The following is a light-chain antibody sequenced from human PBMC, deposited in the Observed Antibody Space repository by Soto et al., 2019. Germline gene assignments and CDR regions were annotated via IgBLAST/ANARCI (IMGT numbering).Light chain of an antibody. CDR1: QDIHVF. CDR2: SAS. J-gene: IGKJ3*01. V-gene: IGKV1-9*01. Sequence: DIQLTQSPSFLSASEGDSVTITCRGSQDIHVFLAWYQHKPGKAPRLLIDSASTLQSGVPSRFSGRRSGTELRRGVSGLQPEDVATYYWGKFNNYPLPVGPGTKVDIK. CDR3: GKFNNYPLP.